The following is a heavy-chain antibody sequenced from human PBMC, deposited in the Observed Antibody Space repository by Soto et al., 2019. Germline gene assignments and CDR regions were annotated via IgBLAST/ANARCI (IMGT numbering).Heavy chain of an antibody. J-gene: IGHJ4*02. CDR1: GYTFTSYG. CDR2: ISAYNGNT. Sequence: ASVKVSCKASGYTFTSYGISWVRQAPGQGLEWMGWISAYNGNTNYAQKFQGRVTITTDTSTSTAYMELSSLRSEDTAVYYCARYRSYDQYFDYWGQGTLVTVSS. V-gene: IGHV1-18*01. D-gene: IGHD5-12*01. CDR3: ARYRSYDQYFDY.